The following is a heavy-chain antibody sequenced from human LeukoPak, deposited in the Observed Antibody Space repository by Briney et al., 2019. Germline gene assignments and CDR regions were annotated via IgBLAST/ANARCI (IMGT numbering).Heavy chain of an antibody. CDR2: VFYTETT. CDR1: GGSISSYY. Sequence: SETLSLTCTVSGGSISSYYWSWIRQPPGKGLEWIGYVFYTETTTYNPSLKSRVTISIDVAKNRFSLRLSSVTAADTAVYYCARTTDYSSGWYDYWGQGTLVTVSS. CDR3: ARTTDYSSGWYDY. J-gene: IGHJ4*02. V-gene: IGHV4-59*12. D-gene: IGHD6-19*01.